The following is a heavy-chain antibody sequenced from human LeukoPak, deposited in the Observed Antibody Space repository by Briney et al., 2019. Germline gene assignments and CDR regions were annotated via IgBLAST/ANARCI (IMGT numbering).Heavy chain of an antibody. CDR1: GFTFSNYG. V-gene: IGHV3-30*19. CDR3: ARGYSNYIAWFDP. J-gene: IGHJ5*02. Sequence: PGRSLRLSCAASGFTFSNYGMHWVRQGPGKGLEWVAVIWYDGSNKWYTDSVKGRFTISRDNSKNTLYLQMNSLRVEDTALYYCARGYSNYIAWFDPWGQGTLVTVSS. CDR2: IWYDGSNK. D-gene: IGHD4-11*01.